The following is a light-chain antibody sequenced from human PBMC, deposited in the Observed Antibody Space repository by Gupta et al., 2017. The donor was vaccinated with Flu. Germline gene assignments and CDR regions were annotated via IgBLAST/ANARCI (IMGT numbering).Light chain of an antibody. Sequence: QSALTQPASVSGSPGQSITISCTGTSSDVGGYNYVSWYQQHPGKAPKLMIYDVSNRPSGVSNRFSGSKSGNTASLTISGLQAEDEADYYCCSYTSSSTLVVFGTGTKVTVL. V-gene: IGLV2-14*01. CDR1: SSDVGGYNY. CDR3: CSYTSSSTLVV. CDR2: DVS. J-gene: IGLJ1*01.